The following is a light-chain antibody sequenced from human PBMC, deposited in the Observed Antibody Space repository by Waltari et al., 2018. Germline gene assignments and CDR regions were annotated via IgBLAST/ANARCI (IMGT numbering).Light chain of an antibody. CDR2: AAS. CDR3: QQYYSTPLFT. J-gene: IGKJ3*01. Sequence: DIQMTQSPSSVSASVGDRVTITCGASQGISSWLAWYQQKPGTAPKLLIYAASILQSGVPSRFSGSGSGTDFTLTISSLQAEDVAVYYCQQYYSTPLFTFGPGTKVEIK. V-gene: IGKV1-12*01. CDR1: QGISSW.